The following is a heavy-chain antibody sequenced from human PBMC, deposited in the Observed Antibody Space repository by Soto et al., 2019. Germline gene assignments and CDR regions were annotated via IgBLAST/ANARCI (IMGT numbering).Heavy chain of an antibody. Sequence: EVQLLESGGGLVQPGGSLRLSCAASGFTLSSYAMSLVRQAPVKGLEWVSIIGVGGGDRYYPESVKGRFTISRDNSRDTLYLEMNSLRDEDTAVYYCARVRFGELVWGQGTLVTVSS. V-gene: IGHV3-23*01. J-gene: IGHJ4*02. CDR2: IGVGGGDR. CDR3: ARVRFGELV. CDR1: GFTLSSYA. D-gene: IGHD3-10*01.